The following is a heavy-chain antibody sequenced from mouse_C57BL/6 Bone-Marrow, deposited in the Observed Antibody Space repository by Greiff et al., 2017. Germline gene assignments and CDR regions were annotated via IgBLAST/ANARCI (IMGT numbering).Heavy chain of an antibody. Sequence: VQLQQSGAELVRPGTSVKVSCKASGYAFTNYLIEWVKQRPGQGLEWIGVINPGSGGTNYNEQFKGKATLTADKSSSTAYMQLSSLTSEDSAVYICERMGTYYSKCGFYYDMDYWGQGTSVTVSS. D-gene: IGHD2-5*01. CDR1: GYAFTNYL. CDR3: ERMGTYYSKCGFYYDMDY. J-gene: IGHJ4*01. CDR2: INPGSGGT. V-gene: IGHV1-54*01.